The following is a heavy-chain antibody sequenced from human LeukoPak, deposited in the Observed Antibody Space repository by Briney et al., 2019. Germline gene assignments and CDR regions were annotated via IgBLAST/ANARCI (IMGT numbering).Heavy chain of an antibody. J-gene: IGHJ4*02. CDR1: GFTFSSYW. V-gene: IGHV3-7*01. Sequence: QAGGSLRLSCAASGFTFSSYWMSWVRQAPGKGLEGVANIKQDGSEKYYVDSVKGRFTISRDNAKNSLYLQMNSLRAEDTAVYYCARDGGSYPRGEFDYWGQGTLVTVSS. D-gene: IGHD1-26*01. CDR3: ARDGGSYPRGEFDY. CDR2: IKQDGSEK.